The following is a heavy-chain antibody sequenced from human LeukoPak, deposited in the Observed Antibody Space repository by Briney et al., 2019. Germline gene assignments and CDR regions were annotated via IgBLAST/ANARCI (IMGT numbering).Heavy chain of an antibody. V-gene: IGHV3-53*05. CDR1: GFIVSTND. J-gene: IGHJ4*02. CDR3: ATGAYSDYDSMDY. CDR2: TRSDGRT. Sequence: GGSLRLSCAASGFIVSTNDMSWVRQAPGKGLEWVSVTRSDGRTSYGDSVKGRFIISRDNSKNTLYVQMSSLKAEDTAVYHCATGAYSDYDSMDYWGQGTLVTVSS. D-gene: IGHD4-11*01.